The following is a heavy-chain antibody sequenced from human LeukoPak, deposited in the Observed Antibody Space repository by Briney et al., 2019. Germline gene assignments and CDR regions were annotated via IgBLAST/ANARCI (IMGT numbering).Heavy chain of an antibody. Sequence: AETLSLTCAVYGGSFSGYYWSWIRQPPGKGLEWIGEINHSGSTNYNPSLKSRVTISVDTSKNQFSLKLSSVTAADTAVYYCARDPNSSGWPLGYFDYWGQGTLVTVSS. D-gene: IGHD6-19*01. CDR3: ARDPNSSGWPLGYFDY. J-gene: IGHJ4*02. V-gene: IGHV4-34*01. CDR1: GGSFSGYY. CDR2: INHSGST.